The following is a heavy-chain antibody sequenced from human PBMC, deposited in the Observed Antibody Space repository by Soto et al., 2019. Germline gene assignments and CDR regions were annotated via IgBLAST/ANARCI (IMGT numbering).Heavy chain of an antibody. CDR3: AAYHSGGYLK. Sequence: GGSLRLSCAASGFTVSSNYMSWVRQAPGKGLEWVSVIYSSGSTYYADSVKGRFTISRDSSKNTLYLQMNSLRVEDTAVYYCAAYHSGGYLKWGQGTRVTVSS. CDR1: GFTVSSNY. CDR2: IYSSGST. D-gene: IGHD3-22*01. V-gene: IGHV3-66*01. J-gene: IGHJ4*02.